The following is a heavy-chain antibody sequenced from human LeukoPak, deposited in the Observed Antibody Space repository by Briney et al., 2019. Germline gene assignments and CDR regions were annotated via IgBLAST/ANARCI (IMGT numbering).Heavy chain of an antibody. CDR3: ASGPWFGESADY. J-gene: IGHJ4*02. D-gene: IGHD3-10*01. CDR2: ISSSSSYI. CDR1: GFTFSSYS. V-gene: IGHV3-21*01. Sequence: GGSLRLSCAASGFTFSSYSMNWVRQAPGKGLEWVSSISSSSSYIYYADSVKGRFTISRDNAKNSLYLQMDSLRAEDTAVYYCASGPWFGESADYWGQGTLVTVSS.